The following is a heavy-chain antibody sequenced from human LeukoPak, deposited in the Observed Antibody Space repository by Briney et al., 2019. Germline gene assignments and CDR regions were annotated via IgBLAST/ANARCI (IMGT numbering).Heavy chain of an antibody. V-gene: IGHV3-7*01. J-gene: IGHJ4*02. CDR2: IKGDGGER. D-gene: IGHD3-16*01. Sequence: GGSLRLSCAASGFTFGDYWMNWVRQAPGKGLEWVAIIKGDGGERYYLDSVKGRFTVSRDNAKNSLYLQMNRPRPEDTALYYCARDYIGDHWGQGTLVNVSS. CDR1: GFTFGDYW. CDR3: ARDYIGDH.